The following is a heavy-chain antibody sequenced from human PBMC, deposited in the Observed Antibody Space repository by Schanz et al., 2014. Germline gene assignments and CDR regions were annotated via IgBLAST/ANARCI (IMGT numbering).Heavy chain of an antibody. V-gene: IGHV3-66*01. D-gene: IGHD3-22*01. J-gene: IGHJ4*02. CDR1: GFTVSSNH. CDR3: ARVHHYDPSGWEYFDY. CDR2: IYSGIGA. Sequence: EGQLAESGGGLVQPGGSLRLSCAVSGFTVSSNHMSWVRQAPGKGLEWVSVIYSGIGAYYADSVKDRFTVSRDNSKNTVYLQMNRLRAEDTAVYHCARVHHYDPSGWEYFDYWGQGALVTVSS.